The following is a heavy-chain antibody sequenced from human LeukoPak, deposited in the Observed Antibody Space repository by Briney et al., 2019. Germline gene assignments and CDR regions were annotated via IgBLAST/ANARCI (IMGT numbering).Heavy chain of an antibody. J-gene: IGHJ3*02. CDR1: GGSISSYY. Sequence: SETLSLTCTVSGGSISSYYWSWLGQPPGKGREWVGYIYYSVTTNYNPSLKSRVTISVDTSKNQFSLKLSSVTAADTAVYYCARVAGSGSYHGAFDIWGQGTMVTVSS. CDR2: IYYSVTT. V-gene: IGHV4-59*01. CDR3: ARVAGSGSYHGAFDI. D-gene: IGHD3-10*01.